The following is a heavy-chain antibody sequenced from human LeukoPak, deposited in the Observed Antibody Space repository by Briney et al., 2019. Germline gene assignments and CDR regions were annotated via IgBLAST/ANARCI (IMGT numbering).Heavy chain of an antibody. CDR2: ICYSGST. Sequence: PSQTLSLTCSVSGGSIVSDGYCWTWIRQHPGKGLEWIGYICYSGSTYYNPSLKSRVTISVDRSKNQFSLKLSSVTAADTAVYYCARGVLWFGDNWFDPWGQGTLVTVSS. CDR3: ARGVLWFGDNWFDP. V-gene: IGHV4-30-2*01. J-gene: IGHJ5*02. D-gene: IGHD3-10*01. CDR1: GGSIVSDGYC.